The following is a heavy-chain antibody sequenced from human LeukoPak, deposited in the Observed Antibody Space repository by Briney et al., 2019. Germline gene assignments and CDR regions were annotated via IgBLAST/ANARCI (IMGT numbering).Heavy chain of an antibody. CDR3: ARAPDSSGYSFDY. J-gene: IGHJ4*02. D-gene: IGHD3-22*01. Sequence: GGSLRLSCAASGFTFSSYSMNWVRQAPGKGLEWVSYISSSSSTIYYADTVKGRFTISRDNAKNSLYLQMNSLRAEDTAVYYCARAPDSSGYSFDYWGQGTLVTVSS. V-gene: IGHV3-48*01. CDR2: ISSSSSTI. CDR1: GFTFSSYS.